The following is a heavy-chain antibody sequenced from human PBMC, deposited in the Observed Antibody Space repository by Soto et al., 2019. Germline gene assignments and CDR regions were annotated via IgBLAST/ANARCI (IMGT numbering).Heavy chain of an antibody. Sequence: EVQLVESGGGLVQPGGSLRLSCAASGFTFSSYWMSCVRQAPGKGLEWVANIKQDGSEKYYVDSVKGRFTISRDNAKNSLYLQMNSLRAEDTAVYYCARDSGRYDSSGYYYNYFDYWGQGTLVTVSS. CDR3: ARDSGRYDSSGYYYNYFDY. CDR2: IKQDGSEK. J-gene: IGHJ4*02. V-gene: IGHV3-7*03. D-gene: IGHD3-22*01. CDR1: GFTFSSYW.